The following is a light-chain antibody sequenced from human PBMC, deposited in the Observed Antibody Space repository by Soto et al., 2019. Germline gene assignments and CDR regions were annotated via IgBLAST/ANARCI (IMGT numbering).Light chain of an antibody. Sequence: EIVLTQSPGTLSLSPGERATLSCRASQSVSSAHLAWYQQKPGQTPRLIIYGTSSRATGIPDRFSGSGSGTDFILTISRLAPEDVAVYYCQQYVSSPPNTFGQGTKLEIK. CDR3: QQYVSSPPNT. J-gene: IGKJ2*01. CDR1: QSVSSAH. CDR2: GTS. V-gene: IGKV3-20*01.